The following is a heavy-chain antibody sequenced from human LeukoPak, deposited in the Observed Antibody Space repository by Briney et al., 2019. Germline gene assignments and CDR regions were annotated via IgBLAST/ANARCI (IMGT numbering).Heavy chain of an antibody. CDR3: ARERQQLVFWFDP. CDR1: GFTFSSYG. V-gene: IGHV3-33*01. D-gene: IGHD6-13*01. CDR2: IWYDGSNK. Sequence: WGSLRLSCAASGFTFSSYGMHWVRQAPGKGLEWVAVIWYDGSNKYYADSVKGRFTISRDNSKNTLYLQMNSLRAEDTAVYYCARERQQLVFWFDPWGQGTLVTVSS. J-gene: IGHJ5*02.